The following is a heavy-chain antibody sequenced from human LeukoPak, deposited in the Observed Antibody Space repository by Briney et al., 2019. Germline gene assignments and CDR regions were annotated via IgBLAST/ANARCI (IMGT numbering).Heavy chain of an antibody. CDR3: ARVNRHPYYYGSGSYPRGYFDY. D-gene: IGHD3-10*01. V-gene: IGHV4-34*01. Sequence: PSETLSLTRAVYGGSFSGYYWSWIRQPPGKGLEWIGEINHSGSTNYNPSLKSRVTISVDTSKNQFSLKLSSVTAADTAVYYCARVNRHPYYYGSGSYPRGYFDYWGQGTLVTVSS. CDR2: INHSGST. J-gene: IGHJ4*02. CDR1: GGSFSGYY.